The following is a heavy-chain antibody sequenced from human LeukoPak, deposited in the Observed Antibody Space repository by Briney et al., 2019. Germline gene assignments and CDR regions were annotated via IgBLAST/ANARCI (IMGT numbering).Heavy chain of an antibody. Sequence: SETLSLTCTVSGGSISSSSYYWGWIRQPPGKGLEWIGSIYYSGSTYYNPSLKGRVTISVDTSKNQFSLKLSSVTAADTAVYYCARPGGSYDGYFDYWGQGTLVTVSS. CDR3: ARPGGSYDGYFDY. J-gene: IGHJ4*02. D-gene: IGHD1-26*01. CDR2: IYYSGST. V-gene: IGHV4-39*01. CDR1: GGSISSSSYY.